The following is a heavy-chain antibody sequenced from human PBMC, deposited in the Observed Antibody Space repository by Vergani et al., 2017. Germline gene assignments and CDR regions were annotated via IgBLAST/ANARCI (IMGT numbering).Heavy chain of an antibody. CDR2: IRSKTSGGST. J-gene: IGHJ4*02. D-gene: IGHD3-22*01. CDR1: GFTFGDYA. Sequence: VQLVESGGGLLQPGRSLRLSCTTSGFTFGDYAVSWVRQAPGKGLEWIGFIRSKTSGGSTEHAASVKCRFTISRDDSKSIAYLQMNSLNTEDTGVYYCTRERYSICYYGYWGQGNLVTVSS. V-gene: IGHV3-49*04. CDR3: TRERYSICYYGY.